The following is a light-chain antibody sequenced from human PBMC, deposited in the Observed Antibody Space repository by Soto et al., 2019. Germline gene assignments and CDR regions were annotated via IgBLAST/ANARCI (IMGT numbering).Light chain of an antibody. CDR3: QQYNSYPWT. Sequence: IQMTQSPSSLSASVGDGVTITCRASQGISSYLAWYQQKPGKAPKLLIYDASSLESGVPSRFSGSGSGTEFTLTISSLQPDDFATYYCQQYNSYPWTFGQGTKV. J-gene: IGKJ1*01. V-gene: IGKV1-5*01. CDR1: QGISSY. CDR2: DAS.